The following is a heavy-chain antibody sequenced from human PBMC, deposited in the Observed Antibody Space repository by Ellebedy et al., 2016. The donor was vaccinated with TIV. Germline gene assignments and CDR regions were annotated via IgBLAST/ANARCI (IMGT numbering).Heavy chain of an antibody. D-gene: IGHD2-21*02. Sequence: PGGSLRLSCAASGFTFSSYAMHWVRQAPGKGLEWVAVISYDGSNKYYADSVKGRFTISRDNSKNTLYLQMNSLRAEDTAVYYRAREGLVTAPRRADWFDPWGQGTLVTVSS. CDR3: AREGLVTAPRRADWFDP. CDR2: ISYDGSNK. V-gene: IGHV3-30*01. CDR1: GFTFSSYA. J-gene: IGHJ5*02.